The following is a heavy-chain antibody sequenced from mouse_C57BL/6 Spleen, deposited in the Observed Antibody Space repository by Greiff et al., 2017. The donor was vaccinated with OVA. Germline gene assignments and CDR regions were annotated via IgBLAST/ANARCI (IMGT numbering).Heavy chain of an antibody. Sequence: EVKLMESGPGLVKPSQSLSLTCSVTGYSITSGYYWNWIRQFPGNKLEWMGYISYDGSNNYNPSLKNRISITRDTSKNQFFLKLNSVTTEDTATYYCARELEDAMDYWGQGTSVTVSS. J-gene: IGHJ4*01. D-gene: IGHD3-1*01. CDR2: ISYDGSN. CDR1: GYSITSGYY. V-gene: IGHV3-6*01. CDR3: ARELEDAMDY.